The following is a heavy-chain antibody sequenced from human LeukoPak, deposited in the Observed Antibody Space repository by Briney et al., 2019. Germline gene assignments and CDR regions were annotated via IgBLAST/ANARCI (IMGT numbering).Heavy chain of an antibody. Sequence: ASVKVSCKASGGTFSSYAISWVRQAPGQGLEWMGWINPNSGGTNYAQKFQGRVTMTRDTSISTAYMELSRLRSDDTAVYYCARDGRGYSGYHYYYYYMDVWGKGTTVTVSS. D-gene: IGHD5-12*01. V-gene: IGHV1-2*02. CDR1: GGTFSSYA. J-gene: IGHJ6*03. CDR2: INPNSGGT. CDR3: ARDGRGYSGYHYYYYYMDV.